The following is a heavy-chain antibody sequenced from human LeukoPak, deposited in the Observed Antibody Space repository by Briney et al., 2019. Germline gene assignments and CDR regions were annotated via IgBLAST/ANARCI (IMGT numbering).Heavy chain of an antibody. V-gene: IGHV4-34*01. D-gene: IGHD2-21*01. CDR3: AAYGGDWNFDS. CDR2: VTYRRSA. Sequence: SETLSLTCAVYGSLDIYYFMFVRQPPGKGLQWLGEVTYRRSADYNPSLKSRLTISIDVPQRQISLQLRSVTAADTAVYYCAAYGGDWNFDSWGQGTLVTVSS. CDR1: GSLDIYY. J-gene: IGHJ4*02.